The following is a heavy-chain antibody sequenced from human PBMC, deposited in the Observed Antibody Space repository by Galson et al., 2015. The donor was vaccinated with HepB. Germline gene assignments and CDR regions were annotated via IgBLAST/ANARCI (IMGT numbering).Heavy chain of an antibody. V-gene: IGHV3-11*06. CDR2: ISHSTLYT. CDR1: GFTFSDYY. Sequence: SLRLSCAAPGFTFSDYYMSWIRQAPGKGLEWLSYISHSTLYTNYADSVKGRFTISRDDAKNSLFLQINSLRAEDTAVYYCAGVADADYGDHTHFDFWGQGVLVTVSS. CDR3: AGVADADYGDHTHFDF. D-gene: IGHD4-17*01. J-gene: IGHJ4*02.